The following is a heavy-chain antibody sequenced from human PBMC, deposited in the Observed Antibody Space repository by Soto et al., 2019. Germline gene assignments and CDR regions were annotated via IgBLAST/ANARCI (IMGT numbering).Heavy chain of an antibody. J-gene: IGHJ6*02. CDR1: GYTITGNY. V-gene: IGHV1-2*04. D-gene: IGHD2-2*01. CDR3: ARAFIVLVPAAQNFDYYYGMDV. Sequence: ASVKLSCKESGYTITGNYMHWVRQAPKQGLEWMGWINPNSGGTNYAQKFQGWVTMTRDTSISTAYMELSRLRSDDTAVYYCARAFIVLVPAAQNFDYYYGMDVWGQGTTVTVSS. CDR2: INPNSGGT.